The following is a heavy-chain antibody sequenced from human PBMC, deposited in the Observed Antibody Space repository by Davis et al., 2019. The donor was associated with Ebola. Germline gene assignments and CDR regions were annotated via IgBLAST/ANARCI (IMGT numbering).Heavy chain of an antibody. V-gene: IGHV1-24*01. CDR2: FDPEDGEL. D-gene: IGHD3-10*01. CDR1: GYPLTELA. J-gene: IGHJ3*01. Sequence: ASVKVSCKVSGYPLTELAIHWVRQAPGKGLEWMGGFDPEDGELIYAQRFQGRVTMTEDTSTVTAYMELSSLKSEDTAVYYCVTEQTRLLWPAFDVWGQGTMVTVSS. CDR3: VTEQTRLLWPAFDV.